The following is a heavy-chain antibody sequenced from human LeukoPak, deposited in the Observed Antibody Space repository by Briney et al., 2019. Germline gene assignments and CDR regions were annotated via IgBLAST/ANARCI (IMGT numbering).Heavy chain of an antibody. CDR3: ARIEGDNSLDY. Sequence: KPSETLSLTCTVSGGSISSYYWSWIRQPPGKGLEWIAYIHSSGSTNYNPSLKSRVIISVDTSRSQLSLKLSSVTAADTAVYYCARIEGDNSLDYWGQGTLVTVSS. J-gene: IGHJ4*02. V-gene: IGHV4-59*01. CDR1: GGSISSYY. CDR2: IHSSGST. D-gene: IGHD3-16*01.